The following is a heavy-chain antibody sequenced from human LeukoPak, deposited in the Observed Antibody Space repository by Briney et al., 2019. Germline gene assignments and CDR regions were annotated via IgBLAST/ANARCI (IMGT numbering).Heavy chain of an antibody. CDR1: GFTFSRYA. Sequence: GGSLRLSCAASGFTFSRYAMNWVRQAPGKGLEWVSAISGSGGSTYYADSVKGRFTISRDNSKNTLYLQMNSLRAEDTAVYYCAKDQMYSSSGIFDYWGQGTLVTVSP. D-gene: IGHD6-6*01. CDR2: ISGSGGST. J-gene: IGHJ4*02. CDR3: AKDQMYSSSGIFDY. V-gene: IGHV3-23*01.